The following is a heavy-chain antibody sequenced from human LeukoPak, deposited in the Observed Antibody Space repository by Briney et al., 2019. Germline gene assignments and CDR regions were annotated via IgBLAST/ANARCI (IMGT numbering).Heavy chain of an antibody. CDR2: ISSSGSTI. V-gene: IGHV3-48*03. CDR3: ARDRDPGYNDSSGYRRVNAFDI. Sequence: GGSLRLSCAASGFTFSSYEMHWVRQAPGKGLEWVSYISSSGSTIYYADSVKGRFTISRDNAKNSLYLQMNSLRAEDTAVYYCARDRDPGYNDSSGYRRVNAFDIWGQGTMVTVSS. CDR1: GFTFSSYE. J-gene: IGHJ3*02. D-gene: IGHD3-22*01.